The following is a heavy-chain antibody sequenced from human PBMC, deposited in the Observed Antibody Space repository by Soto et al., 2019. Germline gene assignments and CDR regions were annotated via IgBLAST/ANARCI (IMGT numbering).Heavy chain of an antibody. D-gene: IGHD3-3*01. CDR1: GYPVTAYY. CDR2: INPATGAA. V-gene: IGHV1-2*02. Sequence: QLHLVQSGAVVKKPGASVTVSCSASGYPVTAYYMHWVRQAPGRGLEWMGGINPATGAAKYTQTFQGRVTMTRDTSTRTVFMELSVMTSEDTAVFYCERGGGVGVAGSAAFDMWGQGTLVTVSS. J-gene: IGHJ3*02. CDR3: ERGGGVGVAGSAAFDM.